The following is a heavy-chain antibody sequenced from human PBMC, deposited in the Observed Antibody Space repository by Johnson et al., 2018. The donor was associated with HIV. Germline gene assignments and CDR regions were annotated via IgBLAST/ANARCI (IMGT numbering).Heavy chain of an antibody. CDR2: ISYDGTDK. CDR1: GFTFSSYA. CDR3: ARVQRSGWFHTDAFDL. D-gene: IGHD6-19*01. V-gene: IGHV3-30*04. Sequence: VQLVESGGGVVQPGRSLRLSCAASGFTFSSYAMHWVRQAPGKGLDWVAVISYDGTDKFYATSVQGLFTVSRDNSNNILFLQMSSLRSDDTAVYFCARVQRSGWFHTDAFDLWGQGTMVTVSS. J-gene: IGHJ3*01.